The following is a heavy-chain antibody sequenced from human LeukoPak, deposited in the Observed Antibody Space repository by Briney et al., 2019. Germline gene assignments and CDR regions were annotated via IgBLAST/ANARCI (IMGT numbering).Heavy chain of an antibody. D-gene: IGHD3-10*01. V-gene: IGHV4-59*01. CDR1: GGSTSDCY. CDR3: ARGPPRTGRERYFDY. J-gene: IGHJ4*02. Sequence: SETLSLTCTVSGGSTSDCYWNWMRQPPGKGLEWIGYIYYRGTTNYNPSLNSRVTISLDSSKNQFSLRLNSVTAADTAVYYCARGPPRTGRERYFDYWGQGTLVTVSS. CDR2: IYYRGTT.